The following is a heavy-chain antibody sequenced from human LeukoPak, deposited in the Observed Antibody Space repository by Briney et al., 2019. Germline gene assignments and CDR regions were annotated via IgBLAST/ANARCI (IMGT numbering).Heavy chain of an antibody. J-gene: IGHJ4*02. CDR1: GFTFSSYA. CDR3: ARDYYGSGSYYDY. V-gene: IGHV3-30*04. CDR2: ISYDGSNK. Sequence: GGSLRLSCAASGFTFSSYAMHWVRQAPGKGLEWVAVISYDGSNKYYADSVKGRFTISRDNSKNTLYLQMNSLRAEDTAVYYYARDYYGSGSYYDYWGQGTLVTVSS. D-gene: IGHD3-10*01.